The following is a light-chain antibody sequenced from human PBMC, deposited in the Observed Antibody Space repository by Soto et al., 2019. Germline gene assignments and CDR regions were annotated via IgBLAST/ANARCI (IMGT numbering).Light chain of an antibody. Sequence: DIQMTQSPSTLSASVGDRVTITCRASQSISSWLAWYQQKPGKAPKLLISKASSLESGVPSRFSGSGSGTEFTLTITSLQPDDFATDYCQQYNSYSRTFGQGTKVEIK. CDR1: QSISSW. J-gene: IGKJ1*01. V-gene: IGKV1-5*03. CDR2: KAS. CDR3: QQYNSYSRT.